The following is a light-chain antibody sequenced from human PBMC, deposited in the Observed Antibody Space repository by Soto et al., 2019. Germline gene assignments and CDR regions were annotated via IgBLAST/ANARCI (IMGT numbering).Light chain of an antibody. CDR2: GAS. Sequence: EIVLTQSPGTLSLSPGEGATLSCRASQSVSTSYLAWYQQKRGQAPRLLIYGASSRATDIPERFTGSGSGTDFTLTISSLEPEDFAVYYCHQYGTSPRTFGQGTEVQI. CDR1: QSVSTSY. V-gene: IGKV3-20*01. CDR3: HQYGTSPRT. J-gene: IGKJ1*01.